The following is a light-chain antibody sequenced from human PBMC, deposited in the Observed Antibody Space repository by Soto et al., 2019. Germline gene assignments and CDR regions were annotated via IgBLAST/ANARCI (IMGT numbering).Light chain of an antibody. Sequence: EIVLTQSPGTLSFPPGERATLSCRASQSVSSSYLAWYQQKPGQAPRLLIYGASSRATGIPDRFSGSGSGTDFTLTISRLEPEDFAVYYCQQYGSSGTFGQGTRLEIK. CDR2: GAS. J-gene: IGKJ5*01. CDR3: QQYGSSGT. V-gene: IGKV3-20*01. CDR1: QSVSSSY.